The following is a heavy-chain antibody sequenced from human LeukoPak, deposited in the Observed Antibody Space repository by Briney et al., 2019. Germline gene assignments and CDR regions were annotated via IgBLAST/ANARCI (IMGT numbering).Heavy chain of an antibody. J-gene: IGHJ4*02. CDR1: GGSISSGGYY. CDR2: IYYSGST. D-gene: IGHD5-24*01. V-gene: IGHV4-31*03. CDR3: ARQQGIQYLNFDY. Sequence: PSETLSLTCTVSGGSISSGGYYWSWIRQHPGKGLEWIGYIYYSGSTYYNPSLKSRVTISVDTSKNQFSLKLSSVTAADTAVYYCARQQGIQYLNFDYWGQGALITVSS.